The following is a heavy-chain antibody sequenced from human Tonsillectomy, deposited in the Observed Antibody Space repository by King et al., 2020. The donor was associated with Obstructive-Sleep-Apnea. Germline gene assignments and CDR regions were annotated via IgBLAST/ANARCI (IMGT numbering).Heavy chain of an antibody. J-gene: IGHJ4*02. V-gene: IGHV4-4*07. CDR1: GGSISSYY. Sequence: VQLQESGPGLVKPSETLSLTCTVSGGSISSYYWNWIRQPAGKGMEWIGRIHTSGSTKYNPSLKSRATMSVDTSKNQFSLKLSSVTAADTAVYYCASWKIRGVIQEYWGQGTLVTVSS. CDR2: IHTSGST. D-gene: IGHD3-10*01. CDR3: ASWKIRGVIQEY.